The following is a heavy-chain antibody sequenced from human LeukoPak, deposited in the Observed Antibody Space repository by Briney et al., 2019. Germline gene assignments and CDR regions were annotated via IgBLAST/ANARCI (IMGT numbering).Heavy chain of an antibody. D-gene: IGHD2-15*01. Sequence: GASVKVSCKASGYTFTSYYMHWVRQAPGQGLEWMGIINPSGGSTSYAQKFQGRVTMTRDTSTSTVYMELSSLRSEDTAVYYCASPGESVVVVAAGLDYWGQGTLVTVSS. CDR3: ASPGESVVVVAAGLDY. V-gene: IGHV1-46*01. J-gene: IGHJ4*02. CDR1: GYTFTSYY. CDR2: INPSGGST.